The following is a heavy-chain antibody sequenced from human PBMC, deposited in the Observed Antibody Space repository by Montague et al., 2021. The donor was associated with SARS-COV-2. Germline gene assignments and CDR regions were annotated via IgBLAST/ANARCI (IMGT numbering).Heavy chain of an antibody. Sequence: SLRLSCAASGFTFSSYSMNWVRQAPGKGLEWVSSISSSSSYIYYADSVKGRFTISRDNAKNSLYLQMNSLRAEDTAVYYCAGDRGSGWYEYFQHWGQGTLVTVSS. D-gene: IGHD6-19*01. J-gene: IGHJ1*01. CDR3: AGDRGSGWYEYFQH. CDR2: ISSSSSYI. CDR1: GFTFSSYS. V-gene: IGHV3-21*01.